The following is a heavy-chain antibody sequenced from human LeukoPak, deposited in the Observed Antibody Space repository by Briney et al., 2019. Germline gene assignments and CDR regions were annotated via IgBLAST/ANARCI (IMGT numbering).Heavy chain of an antibody. J-gene: IGHJ3*02. Sequence: KPSETLSLTCTVSGGSITNYYWTWIRQPPGKGLEWIGYIHYSGSTYYNPSLKSRVTISVDTSKNQFSLKLSSVTAADTAVYYCARHEWSGVLRSWINAFDIWGQGTMVTVSS. CDR1: GGSITNYY. D-gene: IGHD3-3*01. CDR3: ARHEWSGVLRSWINAFDI. CDR2: IHYSGST. V-gene: IGHV4-59*08.